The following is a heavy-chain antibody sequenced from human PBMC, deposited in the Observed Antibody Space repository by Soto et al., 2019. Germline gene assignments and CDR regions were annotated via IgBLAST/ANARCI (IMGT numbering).Heavy chain of an antibody. V-gene: IGHV3-7*01. CDR3: VRDRSGSYLEGFDY. CDR2: IKHDGSEK. CDR1: GFTFSSFW. D-gene: IGHD1-26*01. Sequence: EVQLVESGGGLVQLGGSRRLSCAASGFTFSSFWLTWVRQAPGKGLEWVANIKHDGSEKYYVVSVKGRFTISRDNARNSLFLEMKSLRSEDTAVYSCVRDRSGSYLEGFDYWGQGTLVTVSS. J-gene: IGHJ4*02.